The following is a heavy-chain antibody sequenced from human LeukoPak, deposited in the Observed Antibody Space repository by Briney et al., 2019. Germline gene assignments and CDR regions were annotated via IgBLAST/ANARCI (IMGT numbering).Heavy chain of an antibody. CDR2: INHSGST. CDR3: ARSQYYYDSSGYYEG. J-gene: IGHJ4*02. V-gene: IGHV4-34*01. Sequence: SETLSLTCAVYGGSFSGYYWSWIRQPPGKGLEWIGEINHSGSTNYNPSLKSRVTISVDTSKNQFSLKLSSVTAADTAVYYCARSQYYYDSSGYYEGWGQGTLVTVSS. CDR1: GGSFSGYY. D-gene: IGHD3-22*01.